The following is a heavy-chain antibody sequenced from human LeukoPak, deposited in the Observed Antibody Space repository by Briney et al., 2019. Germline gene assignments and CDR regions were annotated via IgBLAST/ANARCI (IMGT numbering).Heavy chain of an antibody. CDR2: IYYSRCT. J-gene: IGHJ4*02. CDR3: ARQTGSGLFILP. D-gene: IGHD3-10*01. CDR1: GGSIISSSYY. Sequence: SGPLSLPCTVSGGSIISSSYYWGGIRQPPGEGLAWTGIIYYSRCTYYNPSLKSRVTISVDTSKNKFSLKLSSVTAADTAVYYCARQTGSGLFILPGGQGTLVTVSS. V-gene: IGHV4-39*01.